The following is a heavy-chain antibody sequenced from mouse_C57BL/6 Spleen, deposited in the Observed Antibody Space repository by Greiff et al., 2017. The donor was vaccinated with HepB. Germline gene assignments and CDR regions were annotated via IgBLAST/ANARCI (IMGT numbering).Heavy chain of an antibody. CDR2: ISDGGSYT. J-gene: IGHJ3*01. D-gene: IGHD2-4*01. CDR1: GFTFSSYA. Sequence: EVQGVESGGGLVKPGGSLKLSCAASGFTFSSYAMSWVRQTPEKRLEWVATISDGGSYTYYPDNVKGRFTISRDNAKNNLYLQMSHLQSEDTAMYYCARDLDYDYPWFAYWGQGTLVTVSA. V-gene: IGHV5-4*01. CDR3: ARDLDYDYPWFAY.